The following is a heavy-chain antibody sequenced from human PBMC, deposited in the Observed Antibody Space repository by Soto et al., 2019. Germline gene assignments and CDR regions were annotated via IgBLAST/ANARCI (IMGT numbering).Heavy chain of an antibody. CDR2: INPNTGGT. CDR1: GYTFIGYY. D-gene: IGHD6-13*01. J-gene: IGHJ6*02. V-gene: IGHV1-2*04. Sequence: ASVKVSCKASGYTFIGYYINWVRQAPGQGLEWMGWINPNTGGTNYAQKFQGWVTMTRDTSISTAYMELSRLRSDDTAVYYCARDSSRYHFGMDVWGQGTTVTVSS. CDR3: ARDSSRYHFGMDV.